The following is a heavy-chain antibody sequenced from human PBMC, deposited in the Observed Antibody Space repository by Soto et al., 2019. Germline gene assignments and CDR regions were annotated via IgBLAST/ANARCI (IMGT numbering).Heavy chain of an antibody. CDR1: GGSISSGDYY. V-gene: IGHV4-30-4*01. CDR2: IYYSGST. Sequence: PSETLSLTCTVSGGSISSGDYYWSWIRQPPGKGLEWIGYIYYSGSTYYNPSLKSRVTISVDTSKNQFSLKLSSVTAADTAVYYCARGDYDYVLGGANYWGQGTLVTVSS. CDR3: ARGDYDYVLGGANY. J-gene: IGHJ4*02. D-gene: IGHD3-16*01.